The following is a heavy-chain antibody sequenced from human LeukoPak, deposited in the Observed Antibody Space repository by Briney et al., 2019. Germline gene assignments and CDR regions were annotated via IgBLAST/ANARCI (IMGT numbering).Heavy chain of an antibody. J-gene: IGHJ4*02. V-gene: IGHV3-20*04. CDR3: ASDGPWSGSYYEYFDY. CDR2: INWNGGST. Sequence: PGGSLRLSCAASGFTFDDYGMGWVRQAPGKGLEWVSGINWNGGSTGYADSVKGRFTISRDNAKNSLYLQMNSLRAEATALSYCASDGPWSGSYYEYFDYWGQGTLVTVSS. CDR1: GFTFDDYG. D-gene: IGHD1-26*01.